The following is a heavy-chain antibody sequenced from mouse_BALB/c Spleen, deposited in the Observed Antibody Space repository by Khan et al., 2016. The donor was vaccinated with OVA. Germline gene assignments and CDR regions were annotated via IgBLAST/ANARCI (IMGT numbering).Heavy chain of an antibody. D-gene: IGHD2-2*01. CDR1: GYTFTDYY. CDR3: ARSGIGSFAY. V-gene: IGHV1-77*01. J-gene: IGHJ3*01. CDR2: IYPGSGNT. Sequence: QVQLQQSGAELARPGASVKLSCKASGYTFTDYYINWVKQRTGQGLEWIGEIYPGSGNTYYNEKFKGKATLTADKSSSTAFMQLSSLTSEDSAVYCCARSGIGSFAYWGQGTLVTVSA.